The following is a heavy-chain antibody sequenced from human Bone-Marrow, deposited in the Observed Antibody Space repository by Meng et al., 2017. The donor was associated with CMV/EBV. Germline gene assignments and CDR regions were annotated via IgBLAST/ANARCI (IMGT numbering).Heavy chain of an antibody. J-gene: IGHJ6*02. V-gene: IGHV3-21*01. CDR3: ARDGSHRSPDYYYYGMDV. D-gene: IGHD1-26*01. CDR1: GFTFSSYS. Sequence: ESLKISCAASGFTFSSYSMNWVRQAPGKGLEWVSSISSSSSYIYYADSVKGRFTISRDNAKNSLYLQMNSLRAEDTAVYYCARDGSHRSPDYYYYGMDVWGQGTTVTVSS. CDR2: ISSSSSYI.